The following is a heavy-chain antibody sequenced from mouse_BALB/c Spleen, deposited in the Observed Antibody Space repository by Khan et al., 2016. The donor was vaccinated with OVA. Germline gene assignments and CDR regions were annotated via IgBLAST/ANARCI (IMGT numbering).Heavy chain of an antibody. CDR2: INTYTGES. Sequence: QTQLVQSGPELKKPGETVKISCKASGYTFTIYGMNWVRQAPGKGLKWMGWINTYTGESTYADDFKGRFAFSLETSASTAFLQINNLKNEDTATYFCARVGYNGTMDYWGQGTSVTVSS. CDR1: GYTFTIYG. V-gene: IGHV9-3-1*01. D-gene: IGHD2-14*01. CDR3: ARVGYNGTMDY. J-gene: IGHJ4*01.